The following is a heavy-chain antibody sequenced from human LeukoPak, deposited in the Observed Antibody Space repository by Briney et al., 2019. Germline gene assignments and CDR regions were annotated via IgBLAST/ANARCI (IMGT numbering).Heavy chain of an antibody. CDR3: AREMHGGVVAAYWYFDL. J-gene: IGHJ2*01. CDR2: IYYSGST. V-gene: IGHV4-39*07. D-gene: IGHD2-15*01. CDR1: GGSISSSSYY. Sequence: PSETLSLTCTASGGSISSSSYYWGWIRQPPGKGLEWIGSIYYSGSTYYNPSLKSRVTISVDTSKNQFSLKLSSVTAADTAVYYCAREMHGGVVAAYWYFDLWGRGTLVTVSS.